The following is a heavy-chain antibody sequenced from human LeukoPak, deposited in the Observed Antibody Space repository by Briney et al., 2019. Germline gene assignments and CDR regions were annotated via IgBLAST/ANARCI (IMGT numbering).Heavy chain of an antibody. J-gene: IGHJ3*02. CDR3: ARDYYDSSGPDAFDI. V-gene: IGHV5-10-1*01. CDR2: IDPSDSYA. CDR1: GYSFTNYW. Sequence: GESLKISCKGSGYSFTNYWISWVRQMPGKGLEWMGKIDPSDSYANYSPSFQGHVTISADKSITTAYLQWGSLKASDTAMYYCARDYYDSSGPDAFDIWGQGTIVTVYS. D-gene: IGHD3-22*01.